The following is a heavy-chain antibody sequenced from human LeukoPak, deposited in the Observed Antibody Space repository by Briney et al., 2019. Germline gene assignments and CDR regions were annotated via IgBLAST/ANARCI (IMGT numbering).Heavy chain of an antibody. Sequence: ASVKVSCKASGYTFTGYYMHWVRQAPGQGLEWMGWINPNSGGTNYAQKFQGRVTMTRDTSSSTAYMELSRLRSDDTAVYYCARDRQWELLLDYWGQGTLVTVSS. CDR1: GYTFTGYY. CDR2: INPNSGGT. D-gene: IGHD1-26*01. J-gene: IGHJ4*02. V-gene: IGHV1-2*02. CDR3: ARDRQWELLLDY.